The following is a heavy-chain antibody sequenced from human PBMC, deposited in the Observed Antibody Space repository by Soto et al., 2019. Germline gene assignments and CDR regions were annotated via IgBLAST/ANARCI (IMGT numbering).Heavy chain of an antibody. J-gene: IGHJ4*02. CDR3: ASNYGGNYAPFDY. V-gene: IGHV3-30-3*01. D-gene: IGHD4-17*01. CDR1: GFTFSSYA. Sequence: QVQLVESGGGVVQPGRSLRLSCAASGFTFSSYAMHWVRQAPGKGLEWVAVISYDGSNNYYADSVKGRFTISRDNSKNPLYLQMNSLRAEDTAVYYCASNYGGNYAPFDYWGQGTLVTVSS. CDR2: ISYDGSNN.